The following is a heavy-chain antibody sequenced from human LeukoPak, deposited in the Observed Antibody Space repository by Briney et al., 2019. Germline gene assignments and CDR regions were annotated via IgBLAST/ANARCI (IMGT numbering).Heavy chain of an antibody. Sequence: ASVKVCCKASGGTFSSYAISWVRQAPGQGLEWMGWISAYNGNTNYAQKLQGRVTMTTDTSTSTPNIDLRSLRSYDTAAYYCPKDLAPFHIWGEGTMLSVSS. CDR1: GGTFSSYA. CDR2: ISAYNGNT. V-gene: IGHV1-18*01. CDR3: PKDLAPFHI. J-gene: IGHJ3*02.